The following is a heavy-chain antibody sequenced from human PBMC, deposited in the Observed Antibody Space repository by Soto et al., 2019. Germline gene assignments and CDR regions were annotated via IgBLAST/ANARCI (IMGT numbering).Heavy chain of an antibody. CDR3: ARDPPLLRFLECSTHYYDYMDV. J-gene: IGHJ6*03. CDR1: GYTFTSYG. D-gene: IGHD3-3*01. CDR2: ISAYNGNT. Sequence: QVQLVQSGAEVKKPGASVKVSCKASGYTFTSYGITWVRQAPGQGLEWMGWISAYNGNTNYAQKLQGRVTMTTDTSTSTAYKELRSLRSDDTAVYYCARDPPLLRFLECSTHYYDYMDVCGKGTTVTDSS. V-gene: IGHV1-18*01.